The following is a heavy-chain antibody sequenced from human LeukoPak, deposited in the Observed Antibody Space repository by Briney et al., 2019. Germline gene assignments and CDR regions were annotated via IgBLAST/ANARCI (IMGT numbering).Heavy chain of an antibody. Sequence: GSLRLSCAASGFTISRYDMHWVRQATRKGLEWVSANGTADDTYYGDSVKGRFTISRGNAKSSLYLQMDTLRAGDTAVYFCAREILPHCRGYSCSSGSALDVWGQGTMVIVSS. D-gene: IGHD2-15*01. V-gene: IGHV3-13*01. CDR2: NGTADDT. CDR3: AREILPHCRGYSCSSGSALDV. CDR1: GFTISRYD. J-gene: IGHJ3*01.